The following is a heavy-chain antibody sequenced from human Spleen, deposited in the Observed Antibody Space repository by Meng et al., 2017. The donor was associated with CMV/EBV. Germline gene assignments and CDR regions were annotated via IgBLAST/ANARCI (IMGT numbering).Heavy chain of an antibody. Sequence: AFGFTVSNNDMSWVRQAPGEGLEWVGRIKSRKDGETSDYGVPVRGRFAISRDDSKDTVYLQMNNLKIEDAGVYYCGYGSGKDYVGGWGQGTLVTVSS. D-gene: IGHD3-10*01. J-gene: IGHJ4*02. CDR3: GYGSGKDYVGG. CDR1: GFTVSNND. CDR2: IKSRKDGETS. V-gene: IGHV3-15*01.